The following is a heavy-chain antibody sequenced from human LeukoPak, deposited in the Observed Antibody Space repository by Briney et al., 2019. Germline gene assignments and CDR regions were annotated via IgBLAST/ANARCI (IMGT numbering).Heavy chain of an antibody. Sequence: ASETLSLTCAVSGGSISSSNWWSRVRQPPGKGLEWIGEIYHSGSTNYNPSLKSRVTISVDKSKNQFSLKLSSVTAADTAVYFCARIMGRGYCISTSCRGDWFDPWGQGTLVTVSS. CDR2: IYHSGST. D-gene: IGHD2-2*01. CDR1: GGSISSSNW. J-gene: IGHJ5*02. V-gene: IGHV4-4*02. CDR3: ARIMGRGYCISTSCRGDWFDP.